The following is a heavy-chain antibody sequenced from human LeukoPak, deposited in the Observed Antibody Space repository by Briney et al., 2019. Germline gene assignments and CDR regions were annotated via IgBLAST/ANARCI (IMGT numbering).Heavy chain of an antibody. Sequence: PSVKVSCKASRYTFTGYYMHWVRQATGQGLEWMGWINPNSGGTNCAQKFQGRVTMTRDTTNSTAYMELSRLRSDDTAVYYCARSSSMVRGVKYFDYWGQGTLVTVSS. CDR2: INPNSGGT. D-gene: IGHD3-10*01. CDR3: ARSSSMVRGVKYFDY. CDR1: RYTFTGYY. J-gene: IGHJ4*02. V-gene: IGHV1-2*02.